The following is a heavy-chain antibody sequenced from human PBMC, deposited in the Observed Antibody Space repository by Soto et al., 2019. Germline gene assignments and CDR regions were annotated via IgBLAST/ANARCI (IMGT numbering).Heavy chain of an antibody. V-gene: IGHV3-30*18. CDR3: VKGSDVARQELDR. Sequence: QVQLVESGGGVVQPGRSPRLSCAASGFTFSNFGMHWVRQAPGKGLEWVAAISSDGGDKYYSHSVKARFTVSRDNSRNTLFLQLNILRVEDTAVYYCVKGSDVARQELDRWGQGILVTVSS. CDR2: ISSDGGDK. J-gene: IGHJ5*02. D-gene: IGHD2-15*01. CDR1: GFTFSNFG.